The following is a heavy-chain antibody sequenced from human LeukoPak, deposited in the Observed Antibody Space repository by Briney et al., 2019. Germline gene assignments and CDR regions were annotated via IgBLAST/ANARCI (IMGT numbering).Heavy chain of an antibody. D-gene: IGHD5-12*01. CDR3: ARDQGYSGYGLDY. Sequence: SETLSLTCTVSGGSISSYYWSWIRQPPGKGLEWIGYIYYSGSTNYNPSLKSRVTISVDTSKNQFSLKLSSVTAADTAVYYCARDQGYSGYGLDYWGQGTLVTVSS. J-gene: IGHJ4*02. CDR1: GGSISSYY. V-gene: IGHV4-59*01. CDR2: IYYSGST.